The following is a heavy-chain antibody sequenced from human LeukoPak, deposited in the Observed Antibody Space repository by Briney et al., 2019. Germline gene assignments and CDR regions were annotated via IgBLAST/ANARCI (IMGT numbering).Heavy chain of an antibody. CDR3: VREARAGNWFDP. V-gene: IGHV1-2*02. Sequence: ASVKVSCKASGYTFTSYYIHWVRQAPGQGLEWMGWINPDSGGTNYAQQFQGRVTMTRDTSIGTVYMDLSRLRSDDTAMYYCVREARAGNWFDPWGQGTLVIVSS. CDR2: INPDSGGT. J-gene: IGHJ5*02. CDR1: GYTFTSYY.